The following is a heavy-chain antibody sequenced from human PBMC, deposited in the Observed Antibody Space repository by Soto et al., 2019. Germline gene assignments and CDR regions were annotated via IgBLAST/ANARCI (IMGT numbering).Heavy chain of an antibody. J-gene: IGHJ6*02. CDR3: ARHAHFTMVRGADYGMDV. V-gene: IGHV5-10-1*01. D-gene: IGHD3-10*01. CDR2: IDPSDSYT. Sequence: PAESLKISCNGSGYSFTSYWISWVRQMPWKGLEWMGRIDPSDSYTNYSPSFQGHVTISADKSISTAYLQWSSLKASDTAMYYCARHAHFTMVRGADYGMDVWGQGTTVTVSS. CDR1: GYSFTSYW.